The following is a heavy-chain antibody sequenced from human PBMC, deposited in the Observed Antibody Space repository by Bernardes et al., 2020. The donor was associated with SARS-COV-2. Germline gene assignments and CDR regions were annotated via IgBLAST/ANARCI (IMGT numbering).Heavy chain of an antibody. CDR1: GGSISNSF. Sequence: SETLPLTCTVSGGSISNSFWSWIRQPPGKGLEWIGHIYDTGSATYNPSLKSRVIISVDTSKNQFSLRLSSVTAADTAVYYCARGGPYGDNYYDYWGQGTLVTGSS. D-gene: IGHD4-17*01. V-gene: IGHV4-59*13. J-gene: IGHJ4*02. CDR2: IYDTGSA. CDR3: ARGGPYGDNYYDY.